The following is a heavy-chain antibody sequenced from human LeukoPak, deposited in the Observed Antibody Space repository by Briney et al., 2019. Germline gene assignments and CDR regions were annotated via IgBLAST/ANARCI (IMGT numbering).Heavy chain of an antibody. D-gene: IGHD6-13*01. V-gene: IGHV4-31*03. CDR3: ASFPLGYSSSGRQY. Sequence: SETLSLTCTVSGGSISSGGYYWSWIRQHPGKGLEWIGYIYYSGSTYYNPSLKSRDTISVDTSKNQFSLKLSSVTAADTAVYYCASFPLGYSSSGRQYWGQGTLVTVSS. CDR1: GGSISSGGYY. J-gene: IGHJ4*02. CDR2: IYYSGST.